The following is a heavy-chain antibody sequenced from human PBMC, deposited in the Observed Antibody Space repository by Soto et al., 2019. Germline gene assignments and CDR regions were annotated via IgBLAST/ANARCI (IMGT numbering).Heavy chain of an antibody. CDR1: GCSIISDC. J-gene: IGHJ5*02. CDR2: IYYSVST. D-gene: IGHD5-12*01. CDR3: ARELVATKLEP. V-gene: IGHV4-59*01. Sequence: TLSLTCSGSGCSIISDCCSLIRQPPGKGLEWIWYIYYSVSTNYNPSLKSRVTISVDTSKNQCSLKLSSVTAADTAVYYFARELVATKLEPWGKGNMVNXSS.